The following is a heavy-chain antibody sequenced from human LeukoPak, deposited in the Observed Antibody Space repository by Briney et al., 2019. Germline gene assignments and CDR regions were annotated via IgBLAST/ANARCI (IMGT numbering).Heavy chain of an antibody. Sequence: GESLKISCKDSGFTFDDYGMSWVRQAPGKGLEWVSGINWNGGSTGYADSVKGLFTISRDNAKNSLYLQMNSLRAEDTALYYCARDGVPYYDFWSGSYAFDIWGQGTMVTVSS. CDR1: GFTFDDYG. J-gene: IGHJ3*02. D-gene: IGHD3-3*01. V-gene: IGHV3-20*04. CDR2: INWNGGST. CDR3: ARDGVPYYDFWSGSYAFDI.